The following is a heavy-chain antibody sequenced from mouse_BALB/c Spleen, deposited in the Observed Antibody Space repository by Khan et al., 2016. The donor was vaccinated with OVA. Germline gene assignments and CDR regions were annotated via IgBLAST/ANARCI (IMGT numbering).Heavy chain of an antibody. Sequence: RQQAGAELMKPGASVKISCKANGYTFSSYWVEWVKQRPGHGLAWIGESLPGRSNINCNEKFKGKATFTADTSSNIAYMHLISLTSEDSAVYYCARGAGTTYDMEYWAQGTSVTVSS. V-gene: IGHV1-9*01. CDR1: GYTFSSYW. J-gene: IGHJ4*01. CDR2: SLPGRSNI. D-gene: IGHD4-1*01. CDR3: ARGAGTTYDMEY.